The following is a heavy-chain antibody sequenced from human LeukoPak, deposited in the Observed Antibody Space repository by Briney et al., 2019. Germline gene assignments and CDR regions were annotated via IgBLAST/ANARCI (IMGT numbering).Heavy chain of an antibody. CDR2: INPNTGGT. V-gene: IGHV1-2*02. J-gene: IGHJ5*02. Sequence: ASVKVSCKASGYTFTGYYMHWVRQAPGQGLEWMGWINPNTGGTNYAQKFQGRVTMTRDTSISTVYMELSRLRSDDTAVYYCASGLVVAGTRGWFDRWGQGTLVTVSS. D-gene: IGHD6-19*01. CDR3: ASGLVVAGTRGWFDR. CDR1: GYTFTGYY.